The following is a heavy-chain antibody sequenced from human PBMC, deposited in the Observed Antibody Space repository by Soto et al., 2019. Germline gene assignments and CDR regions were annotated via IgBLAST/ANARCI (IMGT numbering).Heavy chain of an antibody. CDR3: ARDSGVATATLDYYYFYMDV. J-gene: IGHJ6*03. CDR1: GDTFTDYY. D-gene: IGHD5-12*01. Sequence: QVQLVQSGAEVKKPGASVTVSCRSSGDTFTDYYMHWVRQAPGQGLEWLGWINPNSGVTKYAQKFQGWVTMTRDTSIRTVYMQLSRLRSDDTAVYYCARDSGVATATLDYYYFYMDVWGTGTTVTVSS. CDR2: INPNSGVT. V-gene: IGHV1-2*04.